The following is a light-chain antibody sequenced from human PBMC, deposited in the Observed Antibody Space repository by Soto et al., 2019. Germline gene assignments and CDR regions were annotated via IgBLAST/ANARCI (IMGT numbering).Light chain of an antibody. J-gene: IGKJ4*01. CDR1: QGISKY. V-gene: IGKV3-15*01. CDR3: QQYNDWPVT. Sequence: MTQSPSAMSASVGDRVTITCRASQGISKYLAWYQHKPGQAPRLLISGASTGATGIPARFSGSGSGTEFTLTINSLQSEDFAIYYCQQYNDWPVTFGGGTKVEIK. CDR2: GAS.